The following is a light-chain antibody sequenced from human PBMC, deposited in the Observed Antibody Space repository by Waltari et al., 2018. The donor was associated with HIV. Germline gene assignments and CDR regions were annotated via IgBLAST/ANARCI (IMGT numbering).Light chain of an antibody. Sequence: DIVMTQSPESLAVSLGERAAINCKASQSLLHSSDNKNHLAWYQQTPGQPPKLLIFEASRRASGVPDRFSGSGSGTRFTLSVGSLQAEDVAVYFCQQYSRLPFTFGEGTKEEI. V-gene: IGKV4-1*01. CDR3: QQYSRLPFT. CDR1: QSLLHSSDNKNH. CDR2: EAS. J-gene: IGKJ4*01.